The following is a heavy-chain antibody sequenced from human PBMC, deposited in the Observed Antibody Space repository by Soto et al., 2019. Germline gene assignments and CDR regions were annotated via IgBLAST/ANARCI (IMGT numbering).Heavy chain of an antibody. J-gene: IGHJ6*02. CDR1: GYTLTELS. V-gene: IGHV1-24*01. Sequence: ASVKVSCKVPGYTLTELSMHWVRQAPGKGLEWMGGFDPEDGETIYAQKFQGRVTMTEDTSTDTAYMELSGLRSEDTAVYYCATTVDTASVYYYYGMDVWGQGTTVTVSS. CDR3: ATTVDTASVYYYYGMDV. CDR2: FDPEDGET. D-gene: IGHD5-18*01.